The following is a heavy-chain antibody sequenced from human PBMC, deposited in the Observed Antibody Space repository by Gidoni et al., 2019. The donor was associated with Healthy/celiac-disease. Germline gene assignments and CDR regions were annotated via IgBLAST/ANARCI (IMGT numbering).Heavy chain of an antibody. Sequence: EVQLVQSGAEVKKPGESLKISCKGSGYSFTSYWIGWVRQMPGKGLEWMGIIYPGDSDTRYSPSFQGQVTISADKSISTAYLQWSSLKASDTAMYYCASLVCSGGSCYSGGAWDYWGQGTLVTVSS. CDR3: ASLVCSGGSCYSGGAWDY. J-gene: IGHJ4*02. CDR2: IYPGDSDT. CDR1: GYSFTSYW. D-gene: IGHD2-15*01. V-gene: IGHV5-51*01.